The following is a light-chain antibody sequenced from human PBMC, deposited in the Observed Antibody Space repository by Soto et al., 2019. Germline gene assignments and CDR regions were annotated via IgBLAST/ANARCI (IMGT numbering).Light chain of an antibody. CDR3: HQRNQ. V-gene: IGKV3D-20*02. CDR2: AAS. J-gene: IGKJ5*01. CDR1: HSVANNY. Sequence: IVLAQSPATLSLSPGERATISCRASHSVANNYLAWYQQKHGQAPRLIIFAASSRATGIPARFGGSRSGTDFTLTISSVEPEDFAMYYCHQRNQFGQGTRLENK.